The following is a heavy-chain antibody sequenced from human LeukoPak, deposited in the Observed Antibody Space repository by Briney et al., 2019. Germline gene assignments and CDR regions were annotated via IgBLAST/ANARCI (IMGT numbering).Heavy chain of an antibody. CDR1: GDSISSYY. V-gene: IGHV4-4*07. D-gene: IGHD6-13*01. J-gene: IGHJ6*03. CDR3: ARDSSSWPYYYYMDV. Sequence: SETLSLTCTVSGDSISSYYWSWIRQPAGKGLEWIGRIYTSGSTNYNPSLKSRVTMSVDTSKNQFSLKLSSVTAADTAVYYCARDSSSWPYYYYMDVWGKGTTVTVSS. CDR2: IYTSGST.